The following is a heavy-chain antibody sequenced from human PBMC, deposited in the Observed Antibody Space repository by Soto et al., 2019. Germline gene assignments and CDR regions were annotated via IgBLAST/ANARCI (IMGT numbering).Heavy chain of an antibody. J-gene: IGHJ4*02. V-gene: IGHV1-24*01. Sequence: GASVKVSCKVSGYTLTELSMHWVRQAPGKGLEWMGGFDPEDGETIYAQKFQGRVTMTEDTSTDTAYMELSSLRSEDTAVYYCATIPYSSHPPIEAYWGQGTLVTVSS. D-gene: IGHD6-13*01. CDR3: ATIPYSSHPPIEAY. CDR2: FDPEDGET. CDR1: GYTLTELS.